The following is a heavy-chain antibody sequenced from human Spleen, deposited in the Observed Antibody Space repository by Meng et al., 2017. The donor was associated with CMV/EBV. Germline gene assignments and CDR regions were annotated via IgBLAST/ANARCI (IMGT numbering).Heavy chain of an antibody. J-gene: IGHJ4*02. CDR3: AKKGDPGATGYLEY. V-gene: IGHV3-30*02. D-gene: IGHD1-26*01. CDR2: IRYDGSNQ. CDR1: GFTFSSYA. Sequence: GGSLRLSCAASGFTFSSYAMHWVRQAPGKGLEWVAFIRYDGSNQFYADSVKGRFTISRDNSKNTLYLQMNSLRPEDTAIYHCAKKGDPGATGYLEYWGQGTLVTVSS.